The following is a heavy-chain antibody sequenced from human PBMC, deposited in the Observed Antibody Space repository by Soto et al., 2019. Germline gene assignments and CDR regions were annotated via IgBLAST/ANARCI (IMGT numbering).Heavy chain of an antibody. Sequence: EVQLLESGGGLVQPGGSLRLSCAASGFTFSSYAMSWVRQAPGKGLESVSAISGSGGSTYYADSVKGRFTISRDNSKNTLYLQMNSLRAEDTAVYYCAKDPLYCSGGSCYPSGWFDPWGQGTLVTVSS. CDR3: AKDPLYCSGGSCYPSGWFDP. CDR2: ISGSGGST. CDR1: GFTFSSYA. D-gene: IGHD2-15*01. V-gene: IGHV3-23*01. J-gene: IGHJ5*02.